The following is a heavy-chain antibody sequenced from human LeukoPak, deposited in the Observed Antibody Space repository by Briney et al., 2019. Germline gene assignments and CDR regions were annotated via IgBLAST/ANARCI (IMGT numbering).Heavy chain of an antibody. J-gene: IGHJ5*02. CDR2: IYYSGST. CDR1: GRSISSGDYY. CDR3: ARGMSAGWFDP. Sequence: SETLSLTCTVSGRSISSGDYYCSWFRQHPGNGLEWIGYIYYSGSTDHTPSLKSRLTISRDTSKNQFSLNLSSVTAADTAVYYCARGMSAGWFDPWGQGNLVTVSS. D-gene: IGHD2-8*01. V-gene: IGHV4-31*03.